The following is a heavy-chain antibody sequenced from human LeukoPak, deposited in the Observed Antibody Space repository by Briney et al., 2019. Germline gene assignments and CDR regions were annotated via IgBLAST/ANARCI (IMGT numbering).Heavy chain of an antibody. CDR2: IYTSGST. V-gene: IGHV4-61*02. CDR1: GGSISSGSYY. Sequence: SETLSLTCTVSGGSISSGSYYWSWIRQPAGKGLEWIGRIYTSGSTNYNPSLKSRVTISVDTSKNQFSLKLSSVTAADTAVYYCARVSRGRYYYGSGSYYLGDNWFDPWGQGTLVTVSS. J-gene: IGHJ5*02. CDR3: ARVSRGRYYYGSGSYYLGDNWFDP. D-gene: IGHD3-10*01.